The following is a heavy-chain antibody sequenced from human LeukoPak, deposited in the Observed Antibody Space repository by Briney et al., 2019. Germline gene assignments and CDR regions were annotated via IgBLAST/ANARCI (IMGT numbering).Heavy chain of an antibody. V-gene: IGHV1-18*01. CDR2: ISAYNGNT. CDR1: GYTFTSYG. J-gene: IGHJ2*01. D-gene: IGHD6-19*01. Sequence: ASVKVSCKASGYTFTSYGISWVRQAPGQGLEWMGWISAYNGNTNYAQKLQGRVTMTTDTSTSTAYMELRSLRSDDTAVYYCATPMYSSARPEFDLWGRGTLVTVSS. CDR3: ATPMYSSARPEFDL.